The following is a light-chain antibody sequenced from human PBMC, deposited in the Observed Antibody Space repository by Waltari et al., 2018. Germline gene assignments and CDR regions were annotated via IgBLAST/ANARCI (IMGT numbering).Light chain of an antibody. CDR3: CSYAGSYTLVV. CDR2: DVS. J-gene: IGLJ2*01. CDR1: SSDVGGYNY. Sequence: QSALTQPRSVSGSPGQSVTISCTGPSSDVGGYNYVSLYQQHPGKAPKLMIYDVSKRPSGVPDRFSGSKSGNTASLTISGLQAEDEADYYCCSYAGSYTLVVFGGGTKLTVL. V-gene: IGLV2-11*01.